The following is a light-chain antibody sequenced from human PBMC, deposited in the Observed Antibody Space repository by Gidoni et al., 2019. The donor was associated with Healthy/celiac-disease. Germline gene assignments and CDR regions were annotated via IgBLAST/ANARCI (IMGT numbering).Light chain of an antibody. Sequence: IVLTQSPATLSLSPGERATLSCSASQSVSSYLACYQQKPGQAHRLLIYDASNRATGIPARFSGSGSGTDFTLTISSLEPEDFAVYYCQQRSNWPPVFGGGTKVEIK. CDR1: QSVSSY. CDR2: DAS. V-gene: IGKV3-11*01. CDR3: QQRSNWPPV. J-gene: IGKJ4*01.